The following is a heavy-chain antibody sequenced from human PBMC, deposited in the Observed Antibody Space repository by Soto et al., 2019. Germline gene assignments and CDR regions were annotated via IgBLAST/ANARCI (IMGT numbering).Heavy chain of an antibody. CDR1: GYTFTRYG. V-gene: IGHV1-18*01. D-gene: IGHD3-22*01. J-gene: IGHJ5*02. Sequence: QVQLVQSGAEVKKPGASVKVSCKASGYTFTRYGPSSARQAPGQGLDWMGWISAYNGNTNYAQQLQGRVSVTTDASTRTGYMGLGGLASYDRAGGYCAEKTLSGYFSGLDAWGQGTLVTVSS. CDR2: ISAYNGNT. CDR3: AEKTLSGYFSGLDA.